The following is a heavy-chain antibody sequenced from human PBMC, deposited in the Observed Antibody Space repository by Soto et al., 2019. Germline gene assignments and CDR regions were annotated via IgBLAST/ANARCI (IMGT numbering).Heavy chain of an antibody. CDR2: ISYDGTSI. CDR3: ARDDYGKYYLDY. CDR1: GFIFRNYA. V-gene: IGHV3-30-3*01. J-gene: IGHJ4*01. Sequence: QVQLVESGGGVVQPGRSLRLSCAASGFIFRNYAMHWVRQAPGKGLEWVAIISYDGTSIYYADSVKGRFTISRDNSKDTLCLQMSSLRTEDTATYYCARDDYGKYYLDYWGQELWSPSP. D-gene: IGHD4-17*01.